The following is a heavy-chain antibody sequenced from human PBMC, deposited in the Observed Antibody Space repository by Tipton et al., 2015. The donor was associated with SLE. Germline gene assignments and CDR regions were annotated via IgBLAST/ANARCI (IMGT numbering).Heavy chain of an antibody. CDR1: ADSMTSHY. CDR3: VRQLTTETTFVLDVFDI. J-gene: IGHJ3*02. CDR2: VFYRGNT. D-gene: IGHD4-17*01. Sequence: TLSLTCTVSADSMTSHYWSWIRQSPGKGLEWIGYVFYRGNTRYSPSLNSRVTIAIDTSRRQFTLNLKSVTAADTAVYYCVRQLTTETTFVLDVFDIWGQGTMVTVSS. V-gene: IGHV4-59*08.